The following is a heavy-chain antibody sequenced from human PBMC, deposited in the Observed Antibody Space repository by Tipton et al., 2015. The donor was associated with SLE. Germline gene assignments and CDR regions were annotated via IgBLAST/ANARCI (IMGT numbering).Heavy chain of an antibody. J-gene: IGHJ1*01. D-gene: IGHD6-13*01. CDR3: ARAGYSSSWYLD. CDR1: GFTFSSYA. CDR2: ISGSGDST. V-gene: IGHV3-23*01. Sequence: GSLRLSCAASGFTFSSYAMSWVRQAPGKGLEWVSAISGSGDSTYYADSVKGRFTISRDNSKNTLYLQMNSLRAEDTAVYYCARAGYSSSWYLDWGQGTLVTVSS.